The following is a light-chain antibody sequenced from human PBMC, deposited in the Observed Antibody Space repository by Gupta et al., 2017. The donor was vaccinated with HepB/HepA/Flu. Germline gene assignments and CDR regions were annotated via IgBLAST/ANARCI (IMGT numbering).Light chain of an antibody. CDR1: SSDVGSNNL. V-gene: IGLV2-23*02. CDR3: CSSAGTGSIYI. Sequence: SALTQPASVSGSPGQSITISCTGTSSDVGSNNLVPWCQHHPGKVPKLMIDEVSKRPSGVSNRCSASKSDNTASLTISGLQAEEEADYYCCSSAGTGSIYIFGGGTKLTVL. J-gene: IGLJ2*01. CDR2: EVS.